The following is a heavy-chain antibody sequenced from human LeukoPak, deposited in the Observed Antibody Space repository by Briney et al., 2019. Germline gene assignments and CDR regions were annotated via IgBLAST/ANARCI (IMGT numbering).Heavy chain of an antibody. V-gene: IGHV3-23*01. D-gene: IGHD2-15*01. CDR1: GITFSSYV. CDR3: AKGDLLLSASDF. Sequence: PGGSLRLSCAASGITFSSYVMSWVRQAPGKGLEWVSGISASGAGTYHADSVKGRFTISRDNSKNTLYLQMNSLRAEDTAVYYCAKGDLLLSASDFWGQGTLVTVSS. CDR2: ISASGAGT. J-gene: IGHJ4*02.